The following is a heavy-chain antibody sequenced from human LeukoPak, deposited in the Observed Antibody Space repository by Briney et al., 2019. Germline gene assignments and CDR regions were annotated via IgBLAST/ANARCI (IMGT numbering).Heavy chain of an antibody. Sequence: PSETLSLTCAVYGGSFSGYYWGWIRQPPGKGLEWIGEINHSGSTNYNPSLKSRVTISVDTSKNQFSLKLSSVTAADTAVYYCARGFIVVVVASWFDPWGQGTLVTVSS. V-gene: IGHV4-34*01. D-gene: IGHD2-15*01. J-gene: IGHJ5*02. CDR2: INHSGST. CDR1: GGSFSGYY. CDR3: ARGFIVVVVASWFDP.